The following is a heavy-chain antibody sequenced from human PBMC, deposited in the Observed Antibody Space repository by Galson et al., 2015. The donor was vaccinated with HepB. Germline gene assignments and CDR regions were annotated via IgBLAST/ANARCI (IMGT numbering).Heavy chain of an antibody. Sequence: SLRLSCAASGFTFNNHALTWVRRAPGKGLEWVSAIRGSNGDTFYADSVKGRFTISRDSSKSTLYLQMNSLKVEDTAVYYCARASPYGTTWHGANDYWGQGTLVTVSS. J-gene: IGHJ4*02. CDR3: ARASPYGTTWHGANDY. CDR2: IRGSNGDT. CDR1: GFTFNNHA. D-gene: IGHD1-14*01. V-gene: IGHV3-23*01.